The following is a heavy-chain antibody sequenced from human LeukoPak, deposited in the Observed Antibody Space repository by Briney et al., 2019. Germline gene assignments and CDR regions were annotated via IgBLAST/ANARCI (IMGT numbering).Heavy chain of an antibody. Sequence: ASVKVSCKASGYTFSNYGISWVRQAPGQGLEWVGWIGGDNGNTNYAQKFQGRVTMTTETSTSTAYMELGSLGSDETAVYYCARVDLLTGYYFFDYWGQGTLVTVSS. V-gene: IGHV1-18*01. CDR1: GYTFSNYG. CDR2: IGGDNGNT. D-gene: IGHD3-9*01. CDR3: ARVDLLTGYYFFDY. J-gene: IGHJ4*02.